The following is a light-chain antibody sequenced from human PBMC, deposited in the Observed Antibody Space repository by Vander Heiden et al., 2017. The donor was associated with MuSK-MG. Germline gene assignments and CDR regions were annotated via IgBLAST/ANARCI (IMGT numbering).Light chain of an antibody. Sequence: DIQMTQSQSSLSAFVGDRVTITCRASQSIPRYLTWYQQKPGKAPKVLIYDTSSLERGVPSRFSVSGSGTDFSLTISSLQPEDFATYYCQQSYIIPITFGQGTRLEVK. V-gene: IGKV1-39*01. J-gene: IGKJ5*01. CDR1: QSIPRY. CDR2: DTS. CDR3: QQSYIIPIT.